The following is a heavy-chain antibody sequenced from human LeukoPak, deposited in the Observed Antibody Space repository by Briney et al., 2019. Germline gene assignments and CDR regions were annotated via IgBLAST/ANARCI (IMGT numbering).Heavy chain of an antibody. J-gene: IGHJ4*02. Sequence: SETLSLTCTVSGYSISSGYYWGWIRQPPGKGLEWIGSIYHSGSTYYNPSLKSRVTISVDTSKNQFSLKLSSVTAADTAVYYCAREGGYYYDSSGYLDYWGQGTLVTVSS. CDR2: IYHSGST. CDR3: AREGGYYYDSSGYLDY. V-gene: IGHV4-38-2*02. D-gene: IGHD3-22*01. CDR1: GYSISSGYY.